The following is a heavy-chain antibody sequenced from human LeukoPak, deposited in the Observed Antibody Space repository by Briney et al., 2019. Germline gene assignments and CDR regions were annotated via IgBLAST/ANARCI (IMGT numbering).Heavy chain of an antibody. CDR1: GITFSSYG. CDR2: ISSTGGTT. D-gene: IGHD3-16*01. J-gene: IGHJ3*02. Sequence: PGGSLRLSCAASGITFSSYGMSWVRQAPGKGLEWVSSISSTGGTTYYADSVKGRFTISRDNSKNTLYLQMNSLRAEDTAVYYCARVGAATYAFDIWGQGTMVTVSS. V-gene: IGHV3-23*01. CDR3: ARVGAATYAFDI.